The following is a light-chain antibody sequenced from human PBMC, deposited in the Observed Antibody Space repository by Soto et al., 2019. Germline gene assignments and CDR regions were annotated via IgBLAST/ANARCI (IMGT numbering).Light chain of an antibody. CDR3: QQSYSAPPEYT. CDR2: AAS. Sequence: DIQMTQSPSSLSASVGDRVTITCRASQSISNYLNWYQQKPGKAPKLLIFAASSLQRGVPSRFSGSGSGTDFTLNISTLQREDFATYYCQQSYSAPPEYTFGQGTKLEIK. J-gene: IGKJ2*01. V-gene: IGKV1-39*01. CDR1: QSISNY.